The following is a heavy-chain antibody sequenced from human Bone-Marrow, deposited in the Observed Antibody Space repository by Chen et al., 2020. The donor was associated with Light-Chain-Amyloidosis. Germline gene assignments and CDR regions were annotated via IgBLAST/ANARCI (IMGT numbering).Heavy chain of an antibody. V-gene: IGHV3-30*03. CDR1: GFTTHA. Sequence: QVPLVESGGGVVQPGTSLRLSCAGSGFTTHAVHWVRQAPGKGLQWWAARAYDGEVEDYADFVKGRFIISRDNDKETVYLQMNSLREEDTAVYYCATPDSPVTEDYFDYWGQGTQVSVSS. CDR3: ATPDSPVTEDYFDY. D-gene: IGHD4-17*01. CDR2: RAYDGEVE. J-gene: IGHJ4*02.